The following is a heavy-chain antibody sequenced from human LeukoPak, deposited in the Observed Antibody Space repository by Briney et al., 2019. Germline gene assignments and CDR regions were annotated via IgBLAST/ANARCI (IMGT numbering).Heavy chain of an antibody. CDR3: ARGGRYRSTLTCHQDY. D-gene: IGHD2-2*01. V-gene: IGHV1-8*01. CDR1: GYTFTSYD. Sequence: ASVKVSCKASGYTFTSYDINWVRQATGQGLEWMGWMNPNSGNTGYAPKFQGRVTMTRDTSISTAYVELSSLRSDDTAVYYCARGGRYRSTLTCHQDYWGLGTLVTVSS. J-gene: IGHJ4*02. CDR2: MNPNSGNT.